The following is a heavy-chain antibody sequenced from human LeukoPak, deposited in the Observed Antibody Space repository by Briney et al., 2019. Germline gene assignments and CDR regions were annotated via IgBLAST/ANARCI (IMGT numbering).Heavy chain of an antibody. CDR3: ARHCRVVGATRAYYYMDV. CDR1: GFTFSSYA. D-gene: IGHD1-26*01. Sequence: GSLRLSCAASGFTFSSYAMSWIRQPPGKGLEWIGEINHSGSTNYNPSLKSRVTISVDTSKNQFSLKLSSVTAADTAVYYCARHCRVVGATRAYYYMDVWGKGTTVTISS. J-gene: IGHJ6*03. CDR2: INHSGST. V-gene: IGHV4-34*01.